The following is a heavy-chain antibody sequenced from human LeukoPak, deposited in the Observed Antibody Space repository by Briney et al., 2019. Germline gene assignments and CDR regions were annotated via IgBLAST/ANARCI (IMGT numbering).Heavy chain of an antibody. J-gene: IGHJ4*02. Sequence: SETLSLTCAVYGGSFSGYYWSWIRQPPGKGLEWIGEINHSGSTNYNPSLKSRVTISVDTSKNRFSLKLSSVTAADTAVYYCARSRYSAYDHFDYWGQGTLVTVSS. CDR3: ARSRYSAYDHFDY. V-gene: IGHV4-34*01. CDR2: INHSGST. D-gene: IGHD5-12*01. CDR1: GGSFSGYY.